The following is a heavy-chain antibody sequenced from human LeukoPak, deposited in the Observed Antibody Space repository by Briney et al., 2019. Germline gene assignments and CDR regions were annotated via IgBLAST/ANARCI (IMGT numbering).Heavy chain of an antibody. Sequence: GGPLRLSCAPSGFPFSNYRKHWARHAPGKGLEGVALLVYDGLYKYYADAVKGRFTISRDDSRNTLYLQLSGLRAEDTDVYYCAKDLITMVRGSPMDVWGQGTTVTVSS. V-gene: IGHV3-30*05. CDR2: LVYDGLYK. CDR3: AKDLITMVRGSPMDV. D-gene: IGHD3-10*01. CDR1: GFPFSNYR. J-gene: IGHJ6*02.